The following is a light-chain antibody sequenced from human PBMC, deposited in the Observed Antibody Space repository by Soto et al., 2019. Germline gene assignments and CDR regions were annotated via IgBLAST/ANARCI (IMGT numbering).Light chain of an antibody. CDR1: QSVSSY. CDR2: DAS. V-gene: IGKV3-11*01. Sequence: EIVLTQSPATLSLSPGERATLSCRASQSVSSYLAWYQQKPGQAPRLLIYDASTRATGIPARFRGSGSGTDFTLTISSLEPEDVGVNYCQQRSEWTPLTFGGGTKVEIK. J-gene: IGKJ4*01. CDR3: QQRSEWTPLT.